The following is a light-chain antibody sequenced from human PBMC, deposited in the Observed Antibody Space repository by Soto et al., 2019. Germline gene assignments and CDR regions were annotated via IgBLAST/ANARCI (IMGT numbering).Light chain of an antibody. J-gene: IGKJ5*01. CDR3: QQRSNR. V-gene: IGKV3-11*01. CDR1: QSVSSY. Sequence: EIVLTQSPATLSLSPGERATLSCRASQSVSSYLAWYQQKPGQAPRLLIYDASNRATGIPARFSGSGSGTDFTITISSLEPEDGAVYYWQQRSNRFGQGKRLEIK. CDR2: DAS.